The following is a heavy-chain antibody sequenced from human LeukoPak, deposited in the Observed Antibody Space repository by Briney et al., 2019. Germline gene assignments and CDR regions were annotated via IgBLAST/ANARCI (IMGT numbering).Heavy chain of an antibody. D-gene: IGHD3-22*01. V-gene: IGHV3-74*01. CDR1: GFTFSSYW. CDR3: ARGARYYDSSGYPGDY. CDR2: INSDGSST. J-gene: IGHJ4*02. Sequence: GGSLRLSCAASGFTFSSYWMHWVRQAPGKGLVWVSRINSDGSSTSYAGSVKGRFTVSRDNAKNTLYLQMNSLRAEDTAVYYCARGARYYDSSGYPGDYWGQGTLVTVSS.